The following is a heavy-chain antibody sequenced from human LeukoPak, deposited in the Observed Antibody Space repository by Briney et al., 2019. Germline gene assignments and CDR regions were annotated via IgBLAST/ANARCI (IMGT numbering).Heavy chain of an antibody. V-gene: IGHV1-2*02. CDR2: INPNSGGT. CDR3: ARDDTSHNNYGSGSYRVSYYMDV. J-gene: IGHJ6*03. D-gene: IGHD3-10*01. Sequence: ASVKVSCKASGYTFTGYYMHWVRQAPGQGLEWMGWINPNSGGTNYAQKFQGRVTMTRDTSISTAYMELSRLRSDDTAVYYCARDDTSHNNYGSGSYRVSYYMDVWGKGTTVTVSS. CDR1: GYTFTGYY.